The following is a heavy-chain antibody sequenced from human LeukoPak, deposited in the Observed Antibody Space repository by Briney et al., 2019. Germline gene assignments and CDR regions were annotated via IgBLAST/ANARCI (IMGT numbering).Heavy chain of an antibody. D-gene: IGHD2-2*01. J-gene: IGHJ4*02. Sequence: GGSLRPSCAVSGFTSSSYWMSWVRHAEGNGLEWVATIRQDEGEKIYMDSVKGRFTITRDNAKNSLYLQMNSLRVEDTAMYYCARAPIVVVPARRPTYFDFWGQGALVTVSS. V-gene: IGHV3-7*01. CDR1: GFTSSSYW. CDR2: IRQDEGEK. CDR3: ARAPIVVVPARRPTYFDF.